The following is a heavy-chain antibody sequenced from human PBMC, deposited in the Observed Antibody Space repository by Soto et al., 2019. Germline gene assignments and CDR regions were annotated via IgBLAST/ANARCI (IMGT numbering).Heavy chain of an antibody. D-gene: IGHD2-2*01. V-gene: IGHV4-59*01. CDR3: ALGGGYCSSTSCYGGWFDP. CDR2: IYYSGST. Sequence: SETLSLTCTVSGGSISSYYWSWIRQPPGKGLEWIGYIYYSGSTNYNPSLKSRVTISVDTSKNQFSLKLSSVTAADTAVYYCALGGGYCSSTSCYGGWFDPWGQGTLVTVSS. J-gene: IGHJ5*02. CDR1: GGSISSYY.